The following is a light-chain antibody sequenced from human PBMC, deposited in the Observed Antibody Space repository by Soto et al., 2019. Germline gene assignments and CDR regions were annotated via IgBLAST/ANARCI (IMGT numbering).Light chain of an antibody. J-gene: IGLJ1*01. CDR3: SSQAGSTTYSV. V-gene: IGLV2-8*01. CDR1: SMDVGGYNY. CDR2: EVN. Sequence: QSVLTQPPSASGSPGQAVTISCTGTSMDVGGYNYLSLDQQHPGKAPKLMIYEVNKRPSGVPDRFSGSKSCISASLAVSGLQAEDEDDSARSSQAGSTTYSVFGCGPK.